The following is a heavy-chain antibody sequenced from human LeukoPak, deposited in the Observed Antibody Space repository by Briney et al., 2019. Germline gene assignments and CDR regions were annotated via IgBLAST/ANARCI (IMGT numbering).Heavy chain of an antibody. CDR2: IYHSGST. V-gene: IGHV4-30-2*01. CDR1: GGSISSGGYS. CDR3: ARHDYFYDSSDYHAAFDI. Sequence: PSQTLSLTCAVSGGSISSGGYSWSWIRQPPGKGLEWIGYIYHSGSTSYNPSLKSRVTISVDRSKNQFSLKLSSVTAADTAVYYCARHDYFYDSSDYHAAFDIWGQGTMVTVSS. J-gene: IGHJ3*02. D-gene: IGHD3-22*01.